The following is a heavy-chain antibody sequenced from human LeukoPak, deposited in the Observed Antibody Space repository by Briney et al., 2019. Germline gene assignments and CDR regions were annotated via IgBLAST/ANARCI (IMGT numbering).Heavy chain of an antibody. J-gene: IGHJ5*02. D-gene: IGHD3-22*01. V-gene: IGHV3-48*03. CDR2: ISSSGSTI. CDR3: ARGSSSYYDSSGYYSPGGYNWLEP. CDR1: GFTFSSYE. Sequence: GGSLTLSCAASGFTFSSYEMNWVRQAPGKGLEWVSYISSSGSTIYYADSVKGRFTISRDNAKNSLYLQMNSLRAEDTAVYYCARGSSSYYDSSGYYSPGGYNWLEPWGQGTLVTVSS.